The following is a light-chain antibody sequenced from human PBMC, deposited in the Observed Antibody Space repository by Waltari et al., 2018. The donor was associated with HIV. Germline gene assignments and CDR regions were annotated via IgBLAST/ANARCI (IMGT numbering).Light chain of an antibody. J-gene: IGLJ2*01. Sequence: SYVLTQPPSVSVAPGKTARITCGGTNIGSKNVHWYQQKPGQAPLLVIYYDSARPSGIPERCSGSNSGNTATLTISRVEAGDEADYYCQVWDSSSDHVVFGGGTNLTVL. CDR3: QVWDSSSDHVV. CDR2: YDS. CDR1: NIGSKN. V-gene: IGLV3-21*04.